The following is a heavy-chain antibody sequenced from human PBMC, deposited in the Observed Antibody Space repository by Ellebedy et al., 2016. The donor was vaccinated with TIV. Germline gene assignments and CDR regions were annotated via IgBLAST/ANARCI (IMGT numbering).Heavy chain of an antibody. Sequence: AASVKVSCKGSGYTFSRFGISWVRQAPGQGLEWMGWISAYNGNTNYDQKFQGRVTVTTDTSTSTAYMELRSLRSEDTAVYYCAADSVVGPSASWYFDLWGRGTLVTVSS. CDR2: ISAYNGNT. CDR3: AADSVVGPSASWYFDL. J-gene: IGHJ2*01. V-gene: IGHV1-18*01. CDR1: GYTFSRFG. D-gene: IGHD2-15*01.